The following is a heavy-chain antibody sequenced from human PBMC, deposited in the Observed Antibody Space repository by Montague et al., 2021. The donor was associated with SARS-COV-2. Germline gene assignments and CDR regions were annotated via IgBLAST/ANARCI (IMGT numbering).Heavy chain of an antibody. Sequence: SETLSPTCAVYGGSFSDYHCTWIRQSPGGGLERIGQINYGGSTKYNPSLRSRVTISIDTSKNQFSLRLTSVTAADTAVYYCARGAPGYWGQGTLVTVSS. CDR1: GGSFSDYH. V-gene: IGHV4-34*01. D-gene: IGHD1-1*01. J-gene: IGHJ4*02. CDR2: INYGGST. CDR3: ARGAPGY.